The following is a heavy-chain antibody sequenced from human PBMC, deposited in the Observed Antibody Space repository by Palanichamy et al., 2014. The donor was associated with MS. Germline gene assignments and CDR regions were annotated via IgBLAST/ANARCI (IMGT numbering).Heavy chain of an antibody. CDR3: ARDREVRKLMDYYGMDV. CDR2: IYYSGGT. V-gene: IGHV4-59*13. CDR1: GGYISTAY. Sequence: ESGPQGLVKPSETLSLRCTVSGGYISTAYWSWIRQPPGKGLEWIGHIYYSGGTDYNPSLKSRVTISIDTSKKHFSLNLRSVTAADTAVYYCARDREVRKLMDYYGMDVWGQGTTVTVSS. J-gene: IGHJ6*02. D-gene: IGHD1-14*01.